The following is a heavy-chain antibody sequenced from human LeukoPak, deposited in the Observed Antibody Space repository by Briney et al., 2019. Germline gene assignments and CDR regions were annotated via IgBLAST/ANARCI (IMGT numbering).Heavy chain of an antibody. D-gene: IGHD3-22*01. CDR1: GGSISNYY. J-gene: IGHJ6*02. CDR2: IYYSGST. CDR3: ARLYYFDSSGYYLDGTDV. Sequence: KPSETLSLTCTVSGGSISNYYWSWIRQPPGKGLEWIGYIYYSGSTNYNPSLKSRVTISLDTSKNQFSLKLSSVTAADTAVYYCARLYYFDSSGYYLDGTDVWGQETTVTVSS. V-gene: IGHV4-59*01.